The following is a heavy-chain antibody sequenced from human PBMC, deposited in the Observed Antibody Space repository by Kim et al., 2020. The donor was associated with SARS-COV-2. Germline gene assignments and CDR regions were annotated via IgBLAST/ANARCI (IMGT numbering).Heavy chain of an antibody. CDR2: VESDHST. V-gene: IGHV3-74*01. J-gene: IGHJ4*02. CDR3: ARDSHFSLDY. Sequence: GGSLRLSCAASGFTFSRSWMNWVRQDPGKGLVWVSRVESDHSTSYADPVKGRFTISRDNVKNMLYLQMNNLRVEDTAVYYCARDSHFSLDYWGQGTLVTVSS. CDR1: GFTFSRSW.